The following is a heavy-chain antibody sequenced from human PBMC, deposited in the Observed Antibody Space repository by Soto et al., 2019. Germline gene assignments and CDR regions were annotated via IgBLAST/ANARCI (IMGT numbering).Heavy chain of an antibody. V-gene: IGHV1-2*04. Sequence: ASVKVSCKASGYTFTGYYMHGVRQAPGQGLEWMGWINPNSGGTNYAQKFQGWVTMTRDTSISAAYMELSRLRSDDTAVYYCARDRGYNWSHYGMDVWGQGTTVTVSS. CDR1: GYTFTGYY. CDR3: ARDRGYNWSHYGMDV. CDR2: INPNSGGT. J-gene: IGHJ6*02. D-gene: IGHD1-20*01.